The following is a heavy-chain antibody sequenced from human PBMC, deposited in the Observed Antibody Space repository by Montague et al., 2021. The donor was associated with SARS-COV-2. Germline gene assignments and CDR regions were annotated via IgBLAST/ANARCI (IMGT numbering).Heavy chain of an antibody. CDR2: MYYSGST. Sequence: SETLSLTCTVSGGSISSYYWSWIRQPPGKGLEWIGYMYYSGSTNYNPSLKSRVTLSVDTSKNQFSLKLNSVTAAVTAVYYCSRYFDYWGQGTLVTVSS. CDR3: SRYFDY. J-gene: IGHJ4*02. CDR1: GGSISSYY. V-gene: IGHV4-59*13.